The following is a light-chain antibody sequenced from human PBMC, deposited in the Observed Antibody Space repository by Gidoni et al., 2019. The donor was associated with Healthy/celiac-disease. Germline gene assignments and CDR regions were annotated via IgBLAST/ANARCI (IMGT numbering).Light chain of an antibody. CDR3: CSYAGSSTL. Sequence: QSALTQPASVSGSPGQSIPISCTGTSSDVGSYNLVSWYQPHPGKAPKLMIYEVSKRPSGVSNRFSGSKSGNTASLTISGLQAEDEADYYCCSYAGSSTLFGGGTKLTVL. CDR2: EVS. J-gene: IGLJ2*01. CDR1: SSDVGSYNL. V-gene: IGLV2-23*02.